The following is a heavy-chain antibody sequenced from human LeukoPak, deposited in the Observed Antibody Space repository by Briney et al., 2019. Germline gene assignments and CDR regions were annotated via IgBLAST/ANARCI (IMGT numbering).Heavy chain of an antibody. CDR2: IYYSGSI. D-gene: IGHD1-26*01. Sequence: PSETLSLTCTVSGGSISSSRYYWGWIRQPPGKGLEWIGSIYYSGSIYYNPSLKSRVTISVDTSKNQFSLKLNSVTATDTAVYYCARLGPNSSDYWGQGTLVTVSS. CDR3: ARLGPNSSDY. CDR1: GGSISSSRYY. J-gene: IGHJ4*02. V-gene: IGHV4-39*01.